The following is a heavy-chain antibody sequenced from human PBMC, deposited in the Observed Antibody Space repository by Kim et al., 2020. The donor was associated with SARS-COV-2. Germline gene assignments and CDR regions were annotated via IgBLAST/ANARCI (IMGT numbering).Heavy chain of an antibody. CDR2: ISAYNGNT. CDR3: ARDRVASYYYDSSGSDGY. CDR1: GYTFTSYG. Sequence: ASVKVSCKASGYTFTSYGISWVRQAPGQGLEWMGWISAYNGNTNYAQKLQGRVTMTTDTSTSTAYMELRSLRSDDTAVYYCARDRVASYYYDSSGSDGYWGQGTLVTVSS. J-gene: IGHJ4*02. D-gene: IGHD3-22*01. V-gene: IGHV1-18*01.